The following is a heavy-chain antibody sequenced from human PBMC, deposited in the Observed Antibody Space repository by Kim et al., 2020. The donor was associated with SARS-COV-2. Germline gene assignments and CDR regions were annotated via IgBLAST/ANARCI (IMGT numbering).Heavy chain of an antibody. CDR1: AYTFSEYF. Sequence: ASVKVSCKASAYTFSEYFLHWVRQAPGQGLEWMGWINPNSGDTKYPQNFQGRVTMTSDTSVSTAYMELRNLTSDDTAVYYCARGGFSEYDTSGYYIDFWGQGTLVTVSS. D-gene: IGHD3-22*01. V-gene: IGHV1-2*02. J-gene: IGHJ4*02. CDR3: ARGGFSEYDTSGYYIDF. CDR2: INPNSGDT.